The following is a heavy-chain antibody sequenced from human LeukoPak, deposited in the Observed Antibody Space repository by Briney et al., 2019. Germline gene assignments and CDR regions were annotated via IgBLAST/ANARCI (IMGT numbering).Heavy chain of an antibody. CDR3: ARSVVPAAVLLWFGEFAPDY. CDR1: RFTFSTYG. D-gene: IGHD3-10*01. Sequence: PGGSLRLSCAASRFTFSTYGMHWVRQAPGKGLEWVTYIHDDGTYKHYAESVKGRFTISRDNSRNTLYLQMNSLRAEDTAVYYCARSVVPAAVLLWFGEFAPDYWGQGTLVTVSS. V-gene: IGHV3-30*02. CDR2: IHDDGTYK. J-gene: IGHJ4*02.